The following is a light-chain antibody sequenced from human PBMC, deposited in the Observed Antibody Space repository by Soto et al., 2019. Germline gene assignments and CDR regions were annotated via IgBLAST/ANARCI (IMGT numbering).Light chain of an antibody. CDR1: TGAVYHAHY. J-gene: IGLJ3*02. Sequence: QAVVTQEPSLTVSPGGTVTLTCGSNTGAVYHAHYPHWLQQKPGQAPKTLIYDINNKPSWTPARFSGSLLGGRAALTLSGVQPEDESDYYCLLFIGGAQVWMFGGGSQLTVL. CDR3: LLFIGGAQVWM. CDR2: DIN. V-gene: IGLV7-46*01.